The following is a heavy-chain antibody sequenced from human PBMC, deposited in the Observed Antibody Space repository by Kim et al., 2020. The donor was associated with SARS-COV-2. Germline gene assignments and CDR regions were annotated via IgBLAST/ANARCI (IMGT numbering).Heavy chain of an antibody. J-gene: IGHJ2*01. CDR3: SRGSDP. V-gene: IGHV4-59*01. CDR2: TNNNGST. CDR1: GGSISSYY. Sequence: SETLSLTCTVSGGSISSYYWSWIRQPPGKGLEWIGYTNNNGSTNNNSTPKIQGTFSVATSKTKFSLNLSLVPAAATATAYYSRGSDPWGVGTLFIASS.